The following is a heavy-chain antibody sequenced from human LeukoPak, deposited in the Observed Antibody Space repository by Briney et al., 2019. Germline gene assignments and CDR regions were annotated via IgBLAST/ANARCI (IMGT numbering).Heavy chain of an antibody. CDR1: GGSISSYY. CDR2: IYYSGST. J-gene: IGHJ5*02. D-gene: IGHD3-10*01. Sequence: SETLSLTCTVSGGSISSYYWGWIRQPPGKGLEWIGYIYYSGSTNYNPSLKSRVTISVDTSKNQFSLKLSSVTAADTAVYYCARGRSKYYYGSGSYQIANWFDPWGQGTLVTVSS. V-gene: IGHV4-59*12. CDR3: ARGRSKYYYGSGSYQIANWFDP.